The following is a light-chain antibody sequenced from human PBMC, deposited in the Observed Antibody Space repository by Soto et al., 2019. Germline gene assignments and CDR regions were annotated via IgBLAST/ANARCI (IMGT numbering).Light chain of an antibody. CDR1: QTISSW. CDR2: QAS. J-gene: IGKJ1*01. Sequence: DTPMTQSPSTLSGSVGDRGTITCGASQTISSWLAWYQQRPGKAPKLLIHQASTLQSGVPSRFSGSGSGTEFTLTISSLQPDDFATYYCQQYNSYSPWTFGQGTKVDIK. CDR3: QQYNSYSPWT. V-gene: IGKV1-5*03.